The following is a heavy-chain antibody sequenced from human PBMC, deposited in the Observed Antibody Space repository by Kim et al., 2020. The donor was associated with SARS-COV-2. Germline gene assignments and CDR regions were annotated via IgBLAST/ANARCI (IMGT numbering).Heavy chain of an antibody. D-gene: IGHD4-17*01. J-gene: IGHJ4*02. CDR3: ASSVSDYGRPDWGY. CDR1: GYTFTSYA. CDR2: INTNTGNP. V-gene: IGHV7-4-1*02. Sequence: ASVKVSCKASGYTFTSYAMNWVRQAPGQGLEWMGWINTNTGNPTYAQGFTGRFVFSLDTSVSTAYLQISSLKAEDTAVYYCASSVSDYGRPDWGYWGQGTLVTVSS.